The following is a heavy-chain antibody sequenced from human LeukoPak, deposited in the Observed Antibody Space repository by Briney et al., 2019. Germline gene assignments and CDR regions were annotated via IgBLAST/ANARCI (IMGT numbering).Heavy chain of an antibody. Sequence: ASVKLSCKASGYTFTSYGISWGRQPPGQGHGWLGGFSTYYGNTNYAHTLLGRVTMTTDTSTSIAYMELRRLRSDDTVVYYCASHYCSSTSCPGSAFDIWGQGTMVTVSS. V-gene: IGHV1-18*01. J-gene: IGHJ3*02. CDR2: FSTYYGNT. CDR1: GYTFTSYG. CDR3: ASHYCSSTSCPGSAFDI. D-gene: IGHD2-2*01.